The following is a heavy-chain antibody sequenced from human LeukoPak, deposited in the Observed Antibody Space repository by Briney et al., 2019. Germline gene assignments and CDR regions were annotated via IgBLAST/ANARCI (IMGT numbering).Heavy chain of an antibody. CDR2: IYSGGST. CDR3: ARDPPARYYYCGMDV. Sequence: GGSLRLSCAASGFTVSSNCMSWVRQAPGKGLEWVSVIYSGGSTYYADSVKGRFTISRDNSKNTLYLQMNSLRAEDTAVYYCARDPPARYYYCGMDVWGQGTTVTVSS. V-gene: IGHV3-66*01. J-gene: IGHJ6*02. CDR1: GFTVSSNC. D-gene: IGHD6-6*01.